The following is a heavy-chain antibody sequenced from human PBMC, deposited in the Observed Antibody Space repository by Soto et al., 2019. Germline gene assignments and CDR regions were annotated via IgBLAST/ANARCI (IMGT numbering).Heavy chain of an antibody. CDR2: ISYSGTT. CDR3: ARGRGYSYGLDP. CDR1: GDSISSINNY. V-gene: IGHV4-30-4*01. J-gene: IGHJ5*02. D-gene: IGHD5-18*01. Sequence: QVQLQESGPGLVKPSQTLSLTCTVSGDSISSINNYWSWIRQPPGEGLEWIGFISYSGTTSYSPSLKSRVAISLDTSKNRFSLSLNFVTAADTAVYYCARGRGYSYGLDPWGQGSLVTVSS.